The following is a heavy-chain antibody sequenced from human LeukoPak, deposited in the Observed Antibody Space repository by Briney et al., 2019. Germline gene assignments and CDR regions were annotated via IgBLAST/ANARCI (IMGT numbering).Heavy chain of an antibody. J-gene: IGHJ4*02. Sequence: PSETLSLTCTVSGGSISSGGYYWSWIRQPPGKGLEWIGYIYHSGSTYYNPSLKSRVTISVDRSKNQFSLKLSSVTAADTAVYYCARMPPFRPYDYWGQGTLVTVSS. CDR2: IYHSGST. CDR3: ARMPPFRPYDY. V-gene: IGHV4-30-2*01. D-gene: IGHD2-2*01. CDR1: GGSISSGGYY.